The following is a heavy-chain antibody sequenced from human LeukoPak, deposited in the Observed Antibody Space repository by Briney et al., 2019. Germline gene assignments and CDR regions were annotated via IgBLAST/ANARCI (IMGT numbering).Heavy chain of an antibody. J-gene: IGHJ2*01. V-gene: IGHV1-8*01. Sequence: GASVKVSCKASGYTFTSYDINWVRQATGQGLEWMGWMNPNSGNTGYAQKFQGRVTMTRNTSISTAYMELSSLRSEDTAVYYCARGPTPLMITFGGTKRYFDLWGRGTLVTVSS. CDR2: MNPNSGNT. CDR3: ARGPTPLMITFGGTKRYFDL. D-gene: IGHD3-16*01. CDR1: GYTFTSYD.